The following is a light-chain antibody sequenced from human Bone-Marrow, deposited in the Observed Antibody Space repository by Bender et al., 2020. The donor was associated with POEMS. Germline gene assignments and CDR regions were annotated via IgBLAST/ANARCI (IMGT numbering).Light chain of an antibody. CDR1: SNDIGDYNF. J-gene: IGLJ2*01. V-gene: IGLV2-23*02. Sequence: QSALTQPASVSGSPGQSITISCTGTSNDIGDYNFVSWFQQRPGKVPKLLIYAVSERPSGVSNRFSGSTSGNTASLTISGLQSEDEAGYYCSSYTGHVVFGGGTKLTVL. CDR3: SSYTGHVV. CDR2: AVS.